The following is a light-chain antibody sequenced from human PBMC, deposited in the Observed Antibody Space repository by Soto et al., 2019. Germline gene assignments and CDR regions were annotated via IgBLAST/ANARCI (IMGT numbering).Light chain of an antibody. CDR3: TSYTSRTHVV. Sequence: QSALTQPASVSASPGQSITISCTGTSSDVGGYNYVSWYQQHPGKAPKLMIYEVTNRPSGVSNRFSGSKSGNTASLTISGLQAEDEADYYCTSYTSRTHVVFGGGTKVTVL. V-gene: IGLV2-14*01. J-gene: IGLJ2*01. CDR1: SSDVGGYNY. CDR2: EVT.